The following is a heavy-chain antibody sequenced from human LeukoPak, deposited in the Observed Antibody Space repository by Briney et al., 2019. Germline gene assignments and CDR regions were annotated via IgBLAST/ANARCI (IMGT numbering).Heavy chain of an antibody. CDR1: GGTFSSYA. J-gene: IGHJ6*02. Sequence: GASVKVSCKASGGTFSSYAISWVRQAPGQGLEWMGGIIPISGTANYAQKFQGRVTITADESTSTAYMELSSLRSEDTAVYYCARVFRPFYGMDVWGQGTTVTVSS. CDR3: ARVFRPFYGMDV. CDR2: IIPISGTA. V-gene: IGHV1-69*13. D-gene: IGHD2-8*01.